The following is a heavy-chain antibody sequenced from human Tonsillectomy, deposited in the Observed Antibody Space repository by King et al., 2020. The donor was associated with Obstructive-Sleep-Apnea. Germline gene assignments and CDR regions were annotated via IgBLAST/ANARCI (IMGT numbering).Heavy chain of an antibody. CDR1: GGPFSRDA. J-gene: IGHJ4*02. CDR3: ARSKMATIPGFDY. Sequence: QLVQSGAEVKKPGSSVKVSCKASGGPFSRDAISWVRQAPGQGLEWMGGIIPIFGTANYAQKFQGRVTITADESTSTAYMELSSLRSEDTAVYYCARSKMATIPGFDYWGQGTLVTVSS. CDR2: IIPIFGTA. D-gene: IGHD5-24*01. V-gene: IGHV1-69*01.